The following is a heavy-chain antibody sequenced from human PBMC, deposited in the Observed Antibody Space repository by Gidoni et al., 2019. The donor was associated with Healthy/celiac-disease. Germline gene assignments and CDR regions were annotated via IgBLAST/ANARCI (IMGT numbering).Heavy chain of an antibody. J-gene: IGHJ4*02. CDR1: GFTFSSYA. CDR3: ARVHDIPRYFDY. CDR2: ISYDGSNK. D-gene: IGHD3-9*01. V-gene: IGHV3-30-3*01. Sequence: QVQLVESGGGVVQPGRSLRLSCAASGFTFSSYAMHWVRQAPGKGLEWVAVISYDGSNKYYADSVKGRFTISRDNSKNTLYLQMNSLRAEDTAVYYCARVHDIPRYFDYWGQGTLVTVSS.